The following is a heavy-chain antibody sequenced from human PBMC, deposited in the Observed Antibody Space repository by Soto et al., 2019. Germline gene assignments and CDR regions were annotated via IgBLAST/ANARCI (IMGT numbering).Heavy chain of an antibody. J-gene: IGHJ6*02. CDR2: INPKTAAT. CDR1: GYSFSDYF. D-gene: IGHD1-26*01. Sequence: GPSVKVSCKSSGYSFSDYFIQWVRQAPGQGLEWVAWINPKTAATNYAKKFQGRVSLTWDTSSTTAYMELTRLRPDDTAVYCARIKWGLNYYNGMDVWGQGTTVTVSS. CDR3: RIKWGLNYYNGMDV. V-gene: IGHV1-2*02.